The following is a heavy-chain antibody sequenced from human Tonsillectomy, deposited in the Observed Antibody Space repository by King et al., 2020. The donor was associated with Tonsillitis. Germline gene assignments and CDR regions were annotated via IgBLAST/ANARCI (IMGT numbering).Heavy chain of an antibody. Sequence: VQLQQWGAGLLKPSETLSLPCAVYGGSFSGFYWSWLRQPPGKGLEWTGEINHSGSTNYNPSLKSRVTISVDTSKNQFSLKLSSVTAADTAMYYCARCNYGDRDAFDIWGQGTMVTVSS. CDR3: ARCNYGDRDAFDI. V-gene: IGHV4-34*01. D-gene: IGHD4-17*01. CDR2: INHSGST. CDR1: GGSFSGFY. J-gene: IGHJ3*02.